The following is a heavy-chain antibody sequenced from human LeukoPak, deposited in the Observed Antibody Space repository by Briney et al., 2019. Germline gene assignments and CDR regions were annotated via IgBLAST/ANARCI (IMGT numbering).Heavy chain of an antibody. CDR2: IYYSGST. CDR1: GGSISSYY. V-gene: IGHV4-59*01. Sequence: SETLSLTCTVSGGSISSYYWSWIRQPPGKGLEWIGYIYYSGSTNYNPSLKSRVTISVDTSKNQFSLKLSSVTAADTAVYYCARGPPTVVTPYWYFDLWGRGTLVTVSS. CDR3: ARGPPTVVTPYWYFDL. D-gene: IGHD4-23*01. J-gene: IGHJ2*01.